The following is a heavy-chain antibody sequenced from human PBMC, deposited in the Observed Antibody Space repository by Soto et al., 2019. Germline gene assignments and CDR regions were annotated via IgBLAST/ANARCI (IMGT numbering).Heavy chain of an antibody. CDR3: ARDKDWAFDN. J-gene: IGHJ4*02. Sequence: VQLVESGGSLVQPGRSLRLSCVASGFTFSDYSMVWVRQSPGKGLEWMSYIFVTSTIIYYADSVKGRFTVSRDNAQNSLSLQMNSVRVEDTGIYYCARDKDWAFDNWGQGTLVTVSS. V-gene: IGHV3-48*04. CDR2: IFVTSTII. D-gene: IGHD3-9*01. CDR1: GFTFSDYS.